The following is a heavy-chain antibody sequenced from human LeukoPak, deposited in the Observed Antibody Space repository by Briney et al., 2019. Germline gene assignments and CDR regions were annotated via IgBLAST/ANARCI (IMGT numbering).Heavy chain of an antibody. D-gene: IGHD7-27*01. V-gene: IGHV1-24*01. CDR1: GYTLTELS. Sequence: ASVKVSCKVSGYTLTELSMHWVRQAPGKGLEWMGGFDPEDGETIYAQKFQGRVTMTRDTSISTAYMELSSLRFEDTAVYYCVRTPPNWGADYWGRGTLVTVSS. CDR3: VRTPPNWGADY. CDR2: FDPEDGET. J-gene: IGHJ4*02.